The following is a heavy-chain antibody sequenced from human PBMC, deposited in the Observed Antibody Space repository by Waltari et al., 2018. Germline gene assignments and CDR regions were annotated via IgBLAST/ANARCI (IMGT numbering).Heavy chain of an antibody. CDR3: AIGEDTAVLRGY. J-gene: IGHJ4*02. Sequence: VDLVESGGGLVKPGGSLRLSCAVSGFSFSDYDMTWVRQAPGEGLEWISYISSSGRNVVYAESVKGRFTISRDNAKNSLYLQMNSLRVDDTAVYYCAIGEDTAVLRGYWGQGTLVTVSS. D-gene: IGHD5-18*01. V-gene: IGHV3-11*01. CDR2: ISSSGRNV. CDR1: GFSFSDYD.